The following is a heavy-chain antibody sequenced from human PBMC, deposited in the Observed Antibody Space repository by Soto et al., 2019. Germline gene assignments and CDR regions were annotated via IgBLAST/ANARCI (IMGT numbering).Heavy chain of an antibody. CDR3: ARGLDYVGFEY. CDR1: GDSVSSGTFY. D-gene: IGHD4-17*01. J-gene: IGHJ4*02. CDR2: IYYRGST. Sequence: PSETLSLTCTVSGDSVSSGTFYWSWILHPPGKGLEWIGYIYYRGSTNYNPSLKGRVTISIDTSRNHFSLKLTSMTAADTAVYYCARGLDYVGFEYWGQGTLVIVSS. V-gene: IGHV4-61*03.